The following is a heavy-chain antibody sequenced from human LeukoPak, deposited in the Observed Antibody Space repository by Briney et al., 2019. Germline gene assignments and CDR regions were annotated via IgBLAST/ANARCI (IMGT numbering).Heavy chain of an antibody. Sequence: SVKVSCKASGGTFSSYNISWVRQAPGQGLEWMGRIIPILGIANYAQKFQGRVTITADKSTSTAYMELSSLRSEDTAVYYCASPRALYCSSTSCQTANGAFDIWGQGTMVTVSS. J-gene: IGHJ3*02. CDR2: IIPILGIA. CDR1: GGTFSSYN. V-gene: IGHV1-69*02. D-gene: IGHD2-2*01. CDR3: ASPRALYCSSTSCQTANGAFDI.